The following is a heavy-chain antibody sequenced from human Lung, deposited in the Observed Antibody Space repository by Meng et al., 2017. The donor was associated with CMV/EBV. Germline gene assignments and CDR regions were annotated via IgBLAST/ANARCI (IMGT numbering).Heavy chain of an antibody. CDR2: IYSNNNT. V-gene: IGHV3-53*01. D-gene: IGHD1-26*01. J-gene: IGHJ4*02. CDR1: GLSVSSKY. CDR3: ARVVGLHFDY. Sequence: GGSXRLSCAASGLSVSSKYMSWVRQAPGKGLEWVSVIYSNNNTYYADSVKGRFTISRDNSKNTLYFQMNSLRAEDTAVYYCARVVGLHFDYWGQGTLVTGAS.